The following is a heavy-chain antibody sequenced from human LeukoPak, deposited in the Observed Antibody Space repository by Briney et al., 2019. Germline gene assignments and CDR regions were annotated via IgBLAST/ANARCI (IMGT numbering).Heavy chain of an antibody. D-gene: IGHD3-22*01. V-gene: IGHV4-4*07. Sequence: SETLSLTCTVSGGSISSYYWSWIRQPAGKGLEWIGRIYTSGSTNYNPSLQSRVTMSVDTSKNQFSLKLSSVTAADTAVYYCARVAHDSKSVYYYYYYMDVWGKGTTVTISS. J-gene: IGHJ6*03. CDR1: GGSISSYY. CDR2: IYTSGST. CDR3: ARVAHDSKSVYYYYYYMDV.